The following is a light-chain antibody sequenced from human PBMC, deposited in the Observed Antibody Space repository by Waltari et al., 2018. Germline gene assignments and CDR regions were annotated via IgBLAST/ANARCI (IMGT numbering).Light chain of an antibody. CDR3: QQYNNWPPVFT. CDR1: QSIKTN. Sequence: EIVLTQSPATLSVSPGERATPSCRASQSIKTNLAWYQQRPGQAPRLLIYGASNRAAGVPARFSGSGSGTDFTLTISSLQSEDFALYYCQQYNNWPPVFTFGPGTKLDIK. V-gene: IGKV3-15*01. CDR2: GAS. J-gene: IGKJ3*01.